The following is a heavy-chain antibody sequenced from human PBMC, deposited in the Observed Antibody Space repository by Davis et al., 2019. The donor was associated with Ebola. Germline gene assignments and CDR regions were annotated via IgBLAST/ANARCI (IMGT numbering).Heavy chain of an antibody. CDR2: ININTANP. CDR3: ARSSYSWYFSGMDV. CDR1: GYSFTTYG. D-gene: IGHD6-13*01. J-gene: IGHJ6*04. Sequence: AASVKVSCKASGYSFTTYGMNWVRQAPGQGLEWMGWININTANPTYAQGFTGRFVFSLDTSVSTAYLQISSLKAEDTAVYYCARSSYSWYFSGMDVWGKGTTVTVSS. V-gene: IGHV7-4-1*02.